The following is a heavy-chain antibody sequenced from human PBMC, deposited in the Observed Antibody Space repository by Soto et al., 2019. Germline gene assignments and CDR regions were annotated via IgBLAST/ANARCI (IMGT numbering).Heavy chain of an antibody. CDR3: ARDTGSLTGDEGDDAFDI. Sequence: GGSLRLSCAASGFTFSSYWMSWVRQAPGKGLEWVANIKQDGSEKYYVDSVKGRFTISRDNAKNSLYLQMNSLRAEDTAVYYCARDTGSLTGDEGDDAFDIWGQGTMVTVSS. CDR1: GFTFSSYW. V-gene: IGHV3-7*01. CDR2: IKQDGSEK. D-gene: IGHD7-27*01. J-gene: IGHJ3*02.